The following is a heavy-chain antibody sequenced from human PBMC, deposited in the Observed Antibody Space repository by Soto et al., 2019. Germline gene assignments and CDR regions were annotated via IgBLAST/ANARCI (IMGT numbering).Heavy chain of an antibody. V-gene: IGHV4-4*07. CDR1: GGSIGSYY. J-gene: IGHJ6*02. Sequence: KPSETLSLTCTVSGGSIGSYYWSWIRQPAGKGLEWIGRIYTSGSTNYNPSLKSRVTMSVDTSKNQFSLKLSSVTAADTAVYYCARDIVLMVYAKKNYYYGMDVWGQGTTVTVSS. CDR3: ARDIVLMVYAKKNYYYGMDV. CDR2: IYTSGST. D-gene: IGHD2-8*01.